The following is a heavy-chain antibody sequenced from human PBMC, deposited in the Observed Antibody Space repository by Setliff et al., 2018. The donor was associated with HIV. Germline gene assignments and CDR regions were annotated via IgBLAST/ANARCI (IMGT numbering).Heavy chain of an antibody. CDR3: ATNREQLTMTYYYYYMDV. CDR1: GGTFSSYA. Sequence: SVKVSCKASGGTFSSYAISWVRRAPGQGPEWMGSIIPIFGTTKYAQRFQGRVTITADASTSTAYMELSSLRSEDTAVYYCATNREQLTMTYYYYYMDVWGKGTTVTVS. V-gene: IGHV1-69*13. D-gene: IGHD6-13*01. J-gene: IGHJ6*03. CDR2: IIPIFGTT.